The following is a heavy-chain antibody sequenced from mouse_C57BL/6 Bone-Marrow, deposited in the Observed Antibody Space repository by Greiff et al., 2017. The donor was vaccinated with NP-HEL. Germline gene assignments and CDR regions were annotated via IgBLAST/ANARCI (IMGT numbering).Heavy chain of an antibody. D-gene: IGHD3-2*02. V-gene: IGHV1-50*01. CDR3: ERGSSGYWGDY. CDR2: IDPSDGYT. CDR1: GYTFTSYW. Sequence: VQLQQPGAELVKPGASVKLSCKASGYTFTSYWMQWVKQRPGQGLEWIGEIDPSDGYTNYIQKFKGKATLTVDTSSSTAYMQLSSLTSEDSAVYDCERGSSGYWGDYGDQGTTITVSA. J-gene: IGHJ2*01.